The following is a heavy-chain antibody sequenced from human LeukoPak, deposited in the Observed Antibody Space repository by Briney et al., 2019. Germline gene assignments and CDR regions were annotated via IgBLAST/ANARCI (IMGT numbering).Heavy chain of an antibody. V-gene: IGHV3-30*02. D-gene: IGHD2-2*01. CDR3: AKVKSTSPTMYYFDY. J-gene: IGHJ4*02. CDR2: IWFDGSNK. CDR1: GFTFSSYG. Sequence: GGSLRLSCAASGFTFSSYGMHWVRQAPGKGLEWVAVIWFDGSNKYYADSVKGRFTISRDNSKNTLYLQMNSLRAEDTAVYYCAKVKSTSPTMYYFDYWGQGTLVTVSS.